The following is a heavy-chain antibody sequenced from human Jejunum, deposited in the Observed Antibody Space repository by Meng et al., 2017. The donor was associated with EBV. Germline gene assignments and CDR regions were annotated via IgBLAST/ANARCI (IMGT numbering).Heavy chain of an antibody. Sequence: QVQLQESGPGLVNPSXXLSLTCAVTGDSVRSYYWSWIWQSPEKGLEWIGYTHYSETSIYSPSLMSRATISVDTSNSQFSLKLNSVTAADTAIYYCTRGSTGAFNAWGQGILVTVSS. CDR3: TRGSTGAFNA. CDR1: GDSVRSYY. D-gene: IGHD1-26*01. J-gene: IGHJ5*02. V-gene: IGHV4-59*02. CDR2: THYSETS.